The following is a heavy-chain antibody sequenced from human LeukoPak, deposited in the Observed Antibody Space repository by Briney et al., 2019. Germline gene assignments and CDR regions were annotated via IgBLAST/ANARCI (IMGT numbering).Heavy chain of an antibody. Sequence: ASVKVSCKASGYTFTSYYMHWVRQAPGQGLEWMGIINPSADSTSYAQKFQGRVTMTRDTSTSTVYMELSSLNSEDEAVYYCARAFSSGRRFDYCGQGTLVTVSS. J-gene: IGHJ4*02. CDR3: ARAFSSGRRFDY. V-gene: IGHV1-46*01. CDR2: INPSADST. CDR1: GYTFTSYY. D-gene: IGHD3-3*01.